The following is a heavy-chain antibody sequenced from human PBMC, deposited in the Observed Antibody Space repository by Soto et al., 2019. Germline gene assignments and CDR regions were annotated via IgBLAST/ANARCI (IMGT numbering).Heavy chain of an antibody. CDR3: AKILNCSGCSGPRTYYYYYYGRGV. V-gene: IGHV3-30*18. Sequence: TGGSLRLSCAASGFTFSSYGMHWVRQAPGKGLEWVAVISYDGSNKYYADSVKGRFTISRDNSKNTLYLQMNSLRAEDTAVYYCAKILNCSGCSGPRTYYYYYYGRGVWGQGTTVTVAS. CDR2: ISYDGSNK. D-gene: IGHD2-15*01. J-gene: IGHJ6*02. CDR1: GFTFSSYG.